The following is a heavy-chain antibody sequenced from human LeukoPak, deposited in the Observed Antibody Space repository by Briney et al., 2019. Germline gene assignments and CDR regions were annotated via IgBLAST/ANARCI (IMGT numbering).Heavy chain of an antibody. D-gene: IGHD3-10*02. Sequence: GGSLRLSCAASGFTFSDHYMDWVRQAPGNGLEWVSAISGSGGSTYYADSVKGRFTISRDNAKNSLYLQMNSLRAEDTAVYYCAELGITMIGGVWGKGTTVTISS. V-gene: IGHV3-69-1*02. CDR1: GFTFSDHY. J-gene: IGHJ6*04. CDR3: AELGITMIGGV. CDR2: ISGSGGST.